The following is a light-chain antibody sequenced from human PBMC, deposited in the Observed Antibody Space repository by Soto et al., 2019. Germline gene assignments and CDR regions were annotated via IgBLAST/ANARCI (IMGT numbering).Light chain of an antibody. Sequence: DMQMTRSPSTLSASVGDRVTITCLASQSISSWLAWYQQKPGKAPKLLIYDASSLQSGVPSRFSGSASGTEFTLTISSLQPDDFATYYCQQYDNYPLTFGGGTKVDIK. CDR1: QSISSW. CDR2: DAS. V-gene: IGKV1-5*01. CDR3: QQYDNYPLT. J-gene: IGKJ4*01.